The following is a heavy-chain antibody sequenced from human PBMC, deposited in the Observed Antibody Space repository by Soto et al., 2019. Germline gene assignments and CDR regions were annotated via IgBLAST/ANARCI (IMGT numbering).Heavy chain of an antibody. J-gene: IGHJ4*02. CDR1: GYNFFSFG. CDR2: VSVPSGDT. Sequence: ASVKVSCKASGYNFFSFGISWVRQAPGQGLEWVGWVSVPSGDTSSAQNFQGRVTVTTDTSTSTAYLEVGSLRSDDTAVYYCVRATYFSDSSGYTRCFDYWGQGTLVTVSS. D-gene: IGHD3-22*01. V-gene: IGHV1-18*01. CDR3: VRATYFSDSSGYTRCFDY.